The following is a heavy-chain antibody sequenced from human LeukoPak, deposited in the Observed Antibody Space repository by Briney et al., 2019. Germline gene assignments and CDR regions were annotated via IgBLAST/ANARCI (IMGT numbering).Heavy chain of an antibody. Sequence: ASVKVSFKASGYTFTSYYMHLLRQAPGQGLEWMGIINPSGGSTSYAQKFQGRVIMTRDTSTSTVYMEMSSLRSEDTAVYSFARGIRYSYSYWALDYSGQGTLVTVSS. CDR2: INPSGGST. D-gene: IGHD5-18*01. J-gene: IGHJ4*02. V-gene: IGHV1-46*01. CDR1: GYTFTSYY. CDR3: ARGIRYSYSYWALDY.